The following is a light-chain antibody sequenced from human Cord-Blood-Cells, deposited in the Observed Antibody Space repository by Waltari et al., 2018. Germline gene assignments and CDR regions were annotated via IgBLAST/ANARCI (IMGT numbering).Light chain of an antibody. J-gene: IGLJ1*01. Sequence: QSALTQPASVSGSPGQSITISCTGTSSDVGSYKLVSWYQQHPGKAPKLMIYEGSKRPSVVSNRFSGSKSGNTASLTISGLQAEDEADYYCCSYAGSSTFYVFGTGTKVTVL. CDR1: SSDVGSYKL. V-gene: IGLV2-23*01. CDR3: CSYAGSSTFYV. CDR2: EGS.